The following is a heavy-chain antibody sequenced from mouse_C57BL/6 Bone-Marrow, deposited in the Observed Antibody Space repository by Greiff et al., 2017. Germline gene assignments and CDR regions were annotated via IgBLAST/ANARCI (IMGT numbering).Heavy chain of an antibody. CDR3: ARGNYDGFYYYAMDY. CDR2: IRYSGST. CDR1: GYSITSGYD. D-gene: IGHD2-3*01. V-gene: IGHV3-1*01. J-gene: IGHJ4*01. Sequence: EVKLVESGPGMVKPSQSLSLTCTVTGYSITSGYDWHWIRHFPGNKLEWMGYIRYSGSTNYNPSLKSRISITHDTSKNHFFLKLNSVTTEDTATYYCARGNYDGFYYYAMDYWGQGTSVTVSS.